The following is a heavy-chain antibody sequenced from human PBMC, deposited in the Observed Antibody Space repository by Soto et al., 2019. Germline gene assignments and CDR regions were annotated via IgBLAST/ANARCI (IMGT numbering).Heavy chain of an antibody. CDR2: IVPIYRTA. CDR1: GGTFSSYR. CDR3: VRDSGAKLSSS. J-gene: IGHJ4*02. V-gene: IGHV1-69*01. D-gene: IGHD6-13*01. Sequence: QVQLVQSGAEVNKPGSSVKVSCKASGGTFSSYRINWVRQAPGQGLEWVGGIVPIYRTADYAQKFQGRVTITADESARTSYMELRSLKSRDTAVYYCVRDSGAKLSSSWGQGTLITVSS.